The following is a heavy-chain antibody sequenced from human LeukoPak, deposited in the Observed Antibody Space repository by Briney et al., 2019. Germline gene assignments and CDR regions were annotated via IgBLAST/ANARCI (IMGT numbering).Heavy chain of an antibody. J-gene: IGHJ4*02. CDR2: ITSSLNYI. CDR1: GFTFSSYS. V-gene: IGHV3-21*01. CDR3: ARDLGIAARPTFDY. D-gene: IGHD6-6*01. Sequence: GGSLRLSCAASGFTFSSYSMNWVRQTPGKGLEWVSSITSSLNYIYYADSVKVRFTISRDNAKNSLYLQMNSLRAEDTAVYYCARDLGIAARPTFDYWGQGTLVTVSS.